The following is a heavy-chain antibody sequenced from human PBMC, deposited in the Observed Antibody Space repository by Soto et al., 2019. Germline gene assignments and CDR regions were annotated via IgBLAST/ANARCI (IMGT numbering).Heavy chain of an antibody. Sequence: QVQLVQSGPEVKKPGASVNVSCKASAYSYTSYGISWVRQAPGQGLEWMGWISAYNGQTNYAQKFRGRVTFTTDASTSTAFMQLRSRRSDDTAMYYCARDTRKELWAEGLNAMDVWGQGTTVTV. V-gene: IGHV1-18*01. CDR2: ISAYNGQT. CDR3: ARDTRKELWAEGLNAMDV. J-gene: IGHJ6*02. CDR1: AYSYTSYG. D-gene: IGHD3-16*01.